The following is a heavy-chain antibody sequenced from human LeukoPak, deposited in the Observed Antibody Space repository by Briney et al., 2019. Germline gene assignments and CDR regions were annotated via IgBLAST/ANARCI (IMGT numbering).Heavy chain of an antibody. CDR2: ISGSGGST. CDR1: GFTFSSYA. CDR3: AKNRPISYDYVRGSYRCLYFDY. D-gene: IGHD3-16*02. J-gene: IGHJ4*02. V-gene: IGHV3-23*01. Sequence: PGGSLRLSCAASGFTFSSYAMSWVRQAPGKGLEWVSAISGSGGSTYYADSVKGRFTISRDNSKNTLYLQMNSLRAEDTAVYYCAKNRPISYDYVRGSYRCLYFDYWGQGTLVTVSS.